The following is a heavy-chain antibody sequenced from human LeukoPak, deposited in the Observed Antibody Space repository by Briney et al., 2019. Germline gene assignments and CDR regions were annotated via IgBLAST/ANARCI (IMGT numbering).Heavy chain of an antibody. V-gene: IGHV1-69*04. CDR3: ARVNYDILTGSYYYYGMDV. Sequence: ASVKVSCKASGGTFSSYAISWVRQAPGQGLEWMGRIIPILGIANYAQKFQGRVTITADKSTSTAYMELSSLRSGDTAVYYCARVNYDILTGSYYYYGMDVWGQGTTVTVSS. D-gene: IGHD3-9*01. J-gene: IGHJ6*02. CDR2: IIPILGIA. CDR1: GGTFSSYA.